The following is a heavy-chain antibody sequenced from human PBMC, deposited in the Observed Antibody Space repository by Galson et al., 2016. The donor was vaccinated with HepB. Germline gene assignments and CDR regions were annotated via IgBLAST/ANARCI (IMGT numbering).Heavy chain of an antibody. Sequence: SLRLSCAASGFTVSSNYMSWVRQVPGKGLEWVSIIYGGGETYYAVSVKGRFTISRDNAKRSVYLQMNSLRVEDTALYYCARMGPGESLDYWGQGTLVTVSS. V-gene: IGHV3-53*01. CDR3: ARMGPGESLDY. CDR2: IYGGGET. CDR1: GFTVSSNY. J-gene: IGHJ4*02. D-gene: IGHD3-10*01.